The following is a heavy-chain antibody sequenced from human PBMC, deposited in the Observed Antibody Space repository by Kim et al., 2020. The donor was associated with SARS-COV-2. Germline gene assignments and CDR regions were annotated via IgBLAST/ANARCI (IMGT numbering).Heavy chain of an antibody. Sequence: GGSLRLSCAASGFTFSNYAMSWVRQAPGKGLEWVSAISGSGGRTYYADSVKGRFTISRDNSKNTLYLQMNSLRAEDTAVYYCAKTGKYYYDSSSYPDAFDIWGQGTMVTVSS. J-gene: IGHJ3*02. D-gene: IGHD3-22*01. V-gene: IGHV3-23*01. CDR2: ISGSGGRT. CDR3: AKTGKYYYDSSSYPDAFDI. CDR1: GFTFSNYA.